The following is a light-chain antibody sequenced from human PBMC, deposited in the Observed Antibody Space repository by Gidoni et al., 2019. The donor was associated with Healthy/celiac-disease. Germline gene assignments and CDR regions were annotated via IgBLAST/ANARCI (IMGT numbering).Light chain of an antibody. CDR2: DAS. J-gene: IGKJ1*01. Sequence: IVLTQSPATLSLFPGERATLSCRASQSVSSYLAWYQQKPGQAPRLLIYDASNRATGIPARFSGSGSGTDFTLTISSLEPEDFAVYYCQQRSNWPGTFGQGTKVEIK. CDR1: QSVSSY. V-gene: IGKV3-11*01. CDR3: QQRSNWPGT.